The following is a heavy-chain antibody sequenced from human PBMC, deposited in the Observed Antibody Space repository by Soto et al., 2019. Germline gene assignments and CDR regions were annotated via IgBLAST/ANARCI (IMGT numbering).Heavy chain of an antibody. CDR2: IIPMFDTP. J-gene: IGHJ4*02. D-gene: IGHD2-15*01. CDR1: GDTFSSDS. CDR3: ARSGGLDRDFNY. Sequence: VASVKVSCKASGDTFSSDSFSWVRQAPGQGLEWMGGIIPMFDTPIYAQKFQDRVTITADESTSTAYMQLSSLRSGDTAVYYCARSGGLDRDFNYWGQGSLVTVSS. V-gene: IGHV1-69*13.